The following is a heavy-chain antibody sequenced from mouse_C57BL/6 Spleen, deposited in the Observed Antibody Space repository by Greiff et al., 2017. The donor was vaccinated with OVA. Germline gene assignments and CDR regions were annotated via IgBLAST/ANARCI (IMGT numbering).Heavy chain of an antibody. CDR2: IRLKSDNYAT. J-gene: IGHJ4*01. V-gene: IGHV6-3*01. Sequence: AGGSMKLSCVASGFTFSNYWMNWVRQSPEKGLEWVAQIRLKSDNYATHYAESVKGRFTISRDDSKSSVYLQMNNLRAEDTGIYYCTGRGYPGAMDYWGQGTSVTVSS. D-gene: IGHD2-2*01. CDR3: TGRGYPGAMDY. CDR1: GFTFSNYW.